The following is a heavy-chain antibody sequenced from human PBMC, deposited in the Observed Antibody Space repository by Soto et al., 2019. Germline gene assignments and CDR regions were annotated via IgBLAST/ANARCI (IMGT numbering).Heavy chain of an antibody. Sequence: QLQLQESGSGLVKPSQTLSLTCAVSGGSISSGGYSWSWIRQPPGKGLEWIGYIYHSGSTYYNPSLKSRVXTXVXXSKTQFALKLSSVTAADTAVYYCARSQTTVTSCDYWGPGTLVTVSS. CDR2: IYHSGST. V-gene: IGHV4-30-2*01. CDR1: GGSISSGGYS. J-gene: IGHJ4*02. CDR3: ARSQTTVTSCDY. D-gene: IGHD4-17*01.